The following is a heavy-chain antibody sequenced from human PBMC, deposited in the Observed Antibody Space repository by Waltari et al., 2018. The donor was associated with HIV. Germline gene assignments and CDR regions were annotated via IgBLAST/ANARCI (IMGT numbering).Heavy chain of an antibody. J-gene: IGHJ4*02. Sequence: QLQLQESGPALVKPSETLSLTCTVSTGYITQSYYWGWVRQFPGTGLEWNGSIYSNGVSHYAPSLKSRVALSVDMSKNQFSLTLTAVTAADTSRYFCVALRTVTGTIDKWGQGTLVTVS. V-gene: IGHV4-39*01. CDR2: IYSNGVS. CDR3: VALRTVTGTIDK. CDR1: TGYITQSYY. D-gene: IGHD6-19*01.